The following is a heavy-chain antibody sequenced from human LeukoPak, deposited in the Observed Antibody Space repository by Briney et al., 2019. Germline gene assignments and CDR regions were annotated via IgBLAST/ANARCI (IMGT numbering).Heavy chain of an antibody. J-gene: IGHJ4*02. CDR2: INTNRGVT. V-gene: IGHV1-2*02. D-gene: IGHD2-8*01. CDR3: ARDNVSCTHGVCSDLFDY. Sequence: ASVKVSCKASGYTFTSYYMHWVRQAPGQGLEWMGWINTNRGVTNYAQKFQGRVTMTRDTSISTAYMELSRLRSDDTAVYYCARDNVSCTHGVCSDLFDYWGQGTLVTVSS. CDR1: GYTFTSYY.